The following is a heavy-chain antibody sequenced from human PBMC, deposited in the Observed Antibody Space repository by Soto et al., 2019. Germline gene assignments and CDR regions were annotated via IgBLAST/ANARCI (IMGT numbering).Heavy chain of an antibody. CDR2: LYYSGPA. V-gene: IGHV4-39*01. Sequence: SETRSLTCGFSGASISSSNSYWAWIRQPPGKCLEGIANLYYSGPAYYNPSLKSRVTISLDTSKNQFSLKLTSVTVADTAVYYCARRAGEGTYPLYYALDVWGQGTPVTVSS. CDR1: GASISSSNSY. D-gene: IGHD3-10*01. J-gene: IGHJ6*02. CDR3: ARRAGEGTYPLYYALDV.